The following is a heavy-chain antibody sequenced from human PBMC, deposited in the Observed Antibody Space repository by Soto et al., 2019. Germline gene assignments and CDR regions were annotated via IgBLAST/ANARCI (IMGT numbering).Heavy chain of an antibody. V-gene: IGHV3-30*18. Sequence: QVQLVESGGGVVQPGRSLRLSCAASGLTISNYGMHWVRQAPGKGLEWVAVISHDGSNKYYADSVKGRFTISRDSSKNTLYLQMNSLRAEDTAVYYCAKGGSWSGHNWGQGTLVTVSS. CDR3: AKGGSWSGHN. CDR2: ISHDGSNK. CDR1: GLTISNYG. D-gene: IGHD3-3*01. J-gene: IGHJ4*02.